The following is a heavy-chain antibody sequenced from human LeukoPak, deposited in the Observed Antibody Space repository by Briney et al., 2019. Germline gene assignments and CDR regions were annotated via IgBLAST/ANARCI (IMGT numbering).Heavy chain of an antibody. D-gene: IGHD3-9*01. J-gene: IGHJ6*02. Sequence: SETLSLTCTVSGGSISSYYWSWIRQPPGKGLEWIGYIYYSGSTNYNPSLKSRVTISVDTSKNQFSLKLSSVTAADTAVYYCNLRYFDWLPAGYYGMDVWGQGTTVTVSS. V-gene: IGHV4-59*01. CDR2: IYYSGST. CDR1: GGSISSYY. CDR3: NLRYFDWLPAGYYGMDV.